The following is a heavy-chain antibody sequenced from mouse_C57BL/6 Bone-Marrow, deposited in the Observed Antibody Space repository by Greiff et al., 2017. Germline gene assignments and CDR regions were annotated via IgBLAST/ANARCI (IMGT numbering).Heavy chain of an antibody. J-gene: IGHJ2*01. CDR3: TVTTVVATRGY. CDR1: GFNIKDDY. D-gene: IGHD1-1*01. CDR2: IEPENGDT. V-gene: IGHV14-4*01. Sequence: EVQLQQSGAELVRPGASVKLSCTASGFNIKDDYMHWVKQRPEQGLEWIGWIEPENGDTVYASKFQGKATITADTSSNTAYLQLSSLTSEDTAVYYCTVTTVVATRGYWGQGTTLTVSS.